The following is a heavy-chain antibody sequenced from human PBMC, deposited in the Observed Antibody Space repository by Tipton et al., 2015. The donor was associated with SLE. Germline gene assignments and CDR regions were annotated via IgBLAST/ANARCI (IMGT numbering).Heavy chain of an antibody. CDR3: AKGERRDYYYGMDV. Sequence: SLRLSCAASGFTFDDYAMHWVRQAPGKGLEWVSGISWNSGSIGYADSVKGRFTISRDNAKNSLYLQMNSLRAEDTALYYCAKGERRDYYYGMDVWGQGTTLTVSS. CDR2: ISWNSGSI. D-gene: IGHD1-26*01. J-gene: IGHJ6*02. V-gene: IGHV3-9*01. CDR1: GFTFDDYA.